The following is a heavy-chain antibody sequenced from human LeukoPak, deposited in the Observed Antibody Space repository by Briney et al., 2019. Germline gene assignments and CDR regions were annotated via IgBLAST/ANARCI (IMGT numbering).Heavy chain of an antibody. Sequence: PGGSLRLSCAASGLTVNNNYMNWVRQAPGKGLEWVSILYSGGKTYYADSVKGRFTISRDNSKNTLFLQMDSLRAEDTAVYYCARDNAPYTTTSSGLGLFDYWGQGTLVTVSS. CDR2: LYSGGKT. J-gene: IGHJ4*02. D-gene: IGHD6-6*01. CDR1: GLTVNNNY. V-gene: IGHV3-53*01. CDR3: ARDNAPYTTTSSGLGLFDY.